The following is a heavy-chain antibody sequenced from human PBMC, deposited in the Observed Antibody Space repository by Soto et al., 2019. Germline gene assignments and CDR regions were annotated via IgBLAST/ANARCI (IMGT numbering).Heavy chain of an antibody. V-gene: IGHV4-34*01. Sequence: SETLSLTCAVYGGSFSGYYWSWIRQPPGKGLEWIGEINHSGSTNYNPSLKSRVTISVDTSKNQFSLKLSSVTAADTAVYYCTTGGGSSWGSDWFDPWGQGTLVTVSS. CDR2: INHSGST. D-gene: IGHD6-13*01. CDR3: TTGGGSSWGSDWFDP. J-gene: IGHJ5*02. CDR1: GGSFSGYY.